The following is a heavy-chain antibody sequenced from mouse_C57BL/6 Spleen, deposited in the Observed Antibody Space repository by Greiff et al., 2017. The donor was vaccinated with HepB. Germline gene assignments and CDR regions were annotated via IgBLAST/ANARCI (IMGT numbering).Heavy chain of an antibody. V-gene: IGHV1-80*01. D-gene: IGHD1-1*01. J-gene: IGHJ1*03. CDR2: IYPGDGDT. Sequence: QVQLQQSGAELVKPGASVKISCKASGYAFSSYWMNWVKQRPGKGLEWIGQIYPGDGDTNYNGKFKGKATLTADKSSSTAYMQLSSLTSEDSAVYFCARYLPYYGSSYWYFDVWGTGTTVTVSS. CDR3: ARYLPYYGSSYWYFDV. CDR1: GYAFSSYW.